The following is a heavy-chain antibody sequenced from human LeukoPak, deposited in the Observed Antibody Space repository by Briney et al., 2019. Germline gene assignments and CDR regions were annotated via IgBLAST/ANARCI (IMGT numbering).Heavy chain of an antibody. J-gene: IGHJ4*02. D-gene: IGHD6-19*01. CDR3: ARAAVAGTTLNY. V-gene: IGHV3-21*05. Sequence: GGSLRLSCAASGFTFSSYEMNWVRQAPGKGLEWVSYISSSSSYTNYADSVKGRFTISRDNAKNSLYLQMSSLRAEDTAVYYCARAAVAGTTLNYWGQGTLVTVSS. CDR1: GFTFSSYE. CDR2: ISSSSSYT.